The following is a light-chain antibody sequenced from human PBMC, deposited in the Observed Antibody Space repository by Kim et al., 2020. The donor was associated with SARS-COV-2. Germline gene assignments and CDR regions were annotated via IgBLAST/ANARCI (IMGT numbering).Light chain of an antibody. CDR3: QQYNSWPPYT. Sequence: EILMTQSPGTLSVSPGEGATLSCRASQFLNNNLAWYQQKPGQAPRLLIYGASIRATDVPARFSGSGSGTEFTLTISSLQSEDVAIYYCQQYNSWPPYTFGQGTKLEIK. CDR1: QFLNNN. J-gene: IGKJ2*01. V-gene: IGKV3-15*01. CDR2: GAS.